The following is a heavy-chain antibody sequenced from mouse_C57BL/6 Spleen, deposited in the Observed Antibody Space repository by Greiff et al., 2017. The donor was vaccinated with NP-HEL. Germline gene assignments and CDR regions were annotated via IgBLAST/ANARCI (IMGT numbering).Heavy chain of an antibody. J-gene: IGHJ3*01. CDR3: TTEGYLFAY. D-gene: IGHD2-2*01. Sequence: VQLQQSGAELVRPGASVKLSCTASGFNIKDDYMHWVKQRPEQGLEWIGWIDPENGDTEYASKFQGKATITADTSSNTAYLQLSSLTSEDTAVYYCTTEGYLFAYWGQGTLVTVSA. CDR1: GFNIKDDY. CDR2: IDPENGDT. V-gene: IGHV14-4*01.